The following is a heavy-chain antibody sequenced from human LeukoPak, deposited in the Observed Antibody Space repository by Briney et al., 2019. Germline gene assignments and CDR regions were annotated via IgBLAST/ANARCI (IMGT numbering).Heavy chain of an antibody. CDR1: GVTFSSYA. V-gene: IGHV3-30*04. D-gene: IGHD3-10*01. CDR2: ISYDGSNK. CDR3: AGTMVRGVRGAVGY. J-gene: IGHJ4*02. Sequence: PGRSLRLSCAASGVTFSSYAMHWVRQAPGKGLEWVAVISYDGSNKYYADSVKGRFTISRDNSKNTLYLQMNSLRAEDTAVYYCAGTMVRGVRGAVGYWGQGTLVTVSS.